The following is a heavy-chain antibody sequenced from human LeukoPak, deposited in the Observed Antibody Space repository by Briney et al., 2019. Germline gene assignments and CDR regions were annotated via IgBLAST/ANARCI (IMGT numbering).Heavy chain of an antibody. CDR1: GGSISTYY. J-gene: IGHJ4*02. Sequence: SETLSLTCSVSGGSISTYYRSWIRQPPGKGLEWIGYIYYSGNTNHNPSLKGRVTISVDTSKNQFSLKLSSVTAADTAVYYCARGYSSSWYYFDYWGQGALVTVSS. V-gene: IGHV4-59*08. CDR3: ARGYSSSWYYFDY. D-gene: IGHD6-13*01. CDR2: IYYSGNT.